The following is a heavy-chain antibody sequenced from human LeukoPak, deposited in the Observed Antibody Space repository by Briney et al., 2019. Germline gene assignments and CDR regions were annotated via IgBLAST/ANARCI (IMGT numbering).Heavy chain of an antibody. Sequence: PSETLSLTCTVSGGSISSGSYYWSWIRQPAGKGLEWIGRIYTSGSTNHNPSLKSRVTISVDTSKNQFSLKLSSVTAADTAVYYCARDPAGDGYNFPARGPLYWYFDLWGRGTLVTVSS. CDR3: ARDPAGDGYNFPARGPLYWYFDL. CDR2: IYTSGST. J-gene: IGHJ2*01. V-gene: IGHV4-61*02. D-gene: IGHD5-24*01. CDR1: GGSISSGSYY.